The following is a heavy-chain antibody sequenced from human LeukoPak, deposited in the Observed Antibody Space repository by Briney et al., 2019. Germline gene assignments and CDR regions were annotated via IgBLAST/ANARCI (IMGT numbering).Heavy chain of an antibody. D-gene: IGHD3-10*01. CDR3: AKGHVLLWFGELYPPGHYGMDV. Sequence: SETLSLTCAVYGVSFSGYYWSWIRQPPGKGLEWIGEINHSGSTNYNPSLKSRVTISVDTSKNQFSLKLSSVTAADTAVYYCAKGHVLLWFGELYPPGHYGMDVWSKGTTVTVSS. CDR2: INHSGST. J-gene: IGHJ6*04. V-gene: IGHV4-34*01. CDR1: GVSFSGYY.